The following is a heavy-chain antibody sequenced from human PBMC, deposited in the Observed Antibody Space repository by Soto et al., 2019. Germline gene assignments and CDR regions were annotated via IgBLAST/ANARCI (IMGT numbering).Heavy chain of an antibody. Sequence: ETLSVPCTVGGGPSSSSYCSWIQQAPGRGLEWIGYIYYSGRPIYSTSLKSGVTISVDTTENHFSLKLSSGSAADTAVYYCARDSCYSRANNYYYGRDVWEQGTTVT. CDR3: ARDSCYSRANNYYYGRDV. J-gene: IGHJ6*01. CDR2: IYYSGRP. V-gene: IGHV4-59*01. CDR1: GGPSSSSY. D-gene: IGHD6-13*01.